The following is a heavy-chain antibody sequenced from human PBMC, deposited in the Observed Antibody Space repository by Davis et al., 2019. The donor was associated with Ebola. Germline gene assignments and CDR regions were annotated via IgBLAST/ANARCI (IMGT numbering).Heavy chain of an antibody. CDR3: AKQAAAYDAFDI. Sequence: GESLKISCAASGFTFSSYSMNWVRQAPGKGLEWVSSISSSSSYIYYADSVKGRFTISRDNAKNSLYLQMNSLRAEDTALYYCAKQAAAYDAFDIWGQGTMVTVSS. CDR2: ISSSSSYI. D-gene: IGHD6-13*01. V-gene: IGHV3-21*04. J-gene: IGHJ3*02. CDR1: GFTFSSYS.